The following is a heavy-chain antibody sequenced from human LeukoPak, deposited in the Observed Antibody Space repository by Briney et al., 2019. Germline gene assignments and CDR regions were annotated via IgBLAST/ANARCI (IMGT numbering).Heavy chain of an antibody. D-gene: IGHD3-10*01. J-gene: IGHJ4*02. CDR3: AKDQGFGDLDDY. CDR2: ISSTSSTI. V-gene: IGHV3-48*01. CDR1: GFTFRSYS. Sequence: GGSLRLSCAGSGFTFRSYSMNWVRQAPGKGLEWVSYISSTSSTIYYADSVKGRFTISRDNSKNTLYLQMSSLRAEDTAVYYCAKDQGFGDLDDYRGQGTLVTVSS.